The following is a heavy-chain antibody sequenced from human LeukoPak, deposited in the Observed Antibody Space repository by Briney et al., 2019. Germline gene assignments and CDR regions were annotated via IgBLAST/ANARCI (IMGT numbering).Heavy chain of an antibody. V-gene: IGHV4-59*04. Sequence: SETLSLTCTVSGGSISSYYWSWIRPPPGRGLEWIGYISYSGGTYYNPSLKSRVTMSVDTSKSQLSLMLASVTSADTAVYYCASTSKYIGSGRDDSFDIWGQGTMVTVSS. CDR3: ASTSKYIGSGRDDSFDI. CDR1: GGSISSYY. CDR2: ISYSGGT. J-gene: IGHJ3*02. D-gene: IGHD3-10*01.